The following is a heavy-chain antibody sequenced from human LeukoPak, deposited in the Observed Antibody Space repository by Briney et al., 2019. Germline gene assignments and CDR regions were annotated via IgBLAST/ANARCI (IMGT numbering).Heavy chain of an antibody. D-gene: IGHD3-3*01. V-gene: IGHV1-69*05. Sequence: GSSVKVSCKASGGTFSSYAISWVRQAPGQGLEWMGGIIPIFGTANYAQKFQGRVTITTDESTSTAYMELSSLRSEDTAVYYCARAGGVTIFGVVNNDWFDPWGQGTLVTVSS. CDR1: GGTFSSYA. CDR3: ARAGGVTIFGVVNNDWFDP. J-gene: IGHJ5*02. CDR2: IIPIFGTA.